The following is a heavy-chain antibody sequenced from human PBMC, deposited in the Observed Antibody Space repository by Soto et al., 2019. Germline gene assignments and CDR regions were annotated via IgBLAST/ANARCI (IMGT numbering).Heavy chain of an antibody. V-gene: IGHV3-13*01. CDR2: IGTAGDT. CDR3: ARDLAYGYYYYGMDV. Sequence: PGGSLRLSCAASGFTFSSYDMHWVRQATGKGLEWVSAIGTAGDTYYPGSVKGRFTISRENAKNSLYLQMNSLRAEDTAVCYCARDLAYGYYYYGMDVWGQGTTVTVSS. D-gene: IGHD4-17*01. J-gene: IGHJ6*02. CDR1: GFTFSSYD.